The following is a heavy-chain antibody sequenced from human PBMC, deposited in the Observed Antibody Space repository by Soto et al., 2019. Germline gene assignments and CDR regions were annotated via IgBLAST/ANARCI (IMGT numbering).Heavy chain of an antibody. Sequence: ASVKVSCKASGYRFNNYGISWVRQAPWQGLEYMGWISTHNGNTNYVQKFEGRVAMTIDPSTTTAYMELRSLTSDDTAVYYCVRFQVVPGPSSFEPWGQGTLVTVSS. D-gene: IGHD2-2*01. CDR3: VRFQVVPGPSSFEP. CDR1: GYRFNNYG. J-gene: IGHJ5*02. CDR2: ISTHNGNT. V-gene: IGHV1-18*01.